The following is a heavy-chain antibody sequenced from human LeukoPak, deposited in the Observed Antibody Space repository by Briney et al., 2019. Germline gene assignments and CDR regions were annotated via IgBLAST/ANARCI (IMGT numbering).Heavy chain of an antibody. Sequence: GGSLRLSCAASGFTFSSYAMHWVRQAPGKGLEWVAVISYDGSNKYYADSVKGRFTISRDNSKNTLYLQMNSLRAEDTAVYYCARDPGEDIVVVPAATTPDYWGQGTLVTVSS. J-gene: IGHJ4*02. CDR3: ARDPGEDIVVVPAATTPDY. CDR2: ISYDGSNK. V-gene: IGHV3-30*04. D-gene: IGHD2-2*01. CDR1: GFTFSSYA.